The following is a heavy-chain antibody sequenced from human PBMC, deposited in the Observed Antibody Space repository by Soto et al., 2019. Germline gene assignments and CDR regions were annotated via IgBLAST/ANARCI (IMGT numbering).Heavy chain of an antibody. CDR3: ARDRARWSTGIFDY. D-gene: IGHD2-15*01. J-gene: IGHJ4*02. Sequence: AGGSLRLSCAASGFTFSSYSMNWVRQAPGKGLEWVSSISSSSSYIYYADSVKGRFTISRDNAKNSLYLQMNSLRAEDTAVYYCARDRARWSTGIFDYWGQGTLVTVSS. CDR1: GFTFSSYS. V-gene: IGHV3-21*01. CDR2: ISSSSSYI.